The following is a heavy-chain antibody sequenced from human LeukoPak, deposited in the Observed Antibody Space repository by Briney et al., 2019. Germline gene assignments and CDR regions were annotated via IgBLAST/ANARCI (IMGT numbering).Heavy chain of an antibody. Sequence: SETLSLTCAVYGGSFSGYYWSWIRQPPGKGLEWIGEINHSGSTNYNPSLKSRVTISVDTSKNQFSLKLSSVTAADTAVYYRAGGPRYSRLDYWGQGTLVTVSS. D-gene: IGHD5-18*01. CDR3: AGGPRYSRLDY. CDR2: INHSGST. V-gene: IGHV4-34*01. J-gene: IGHJ4*02. CDR1: GGSFSGYY.